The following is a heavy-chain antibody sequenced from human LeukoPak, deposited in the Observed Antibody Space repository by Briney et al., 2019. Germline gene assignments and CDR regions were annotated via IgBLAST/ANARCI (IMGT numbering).Heavy chain of an antibody. CDR1: GFTFSSYR. J-gene: IGHJ3*02. V-gene: IGHV3-21*01. Sequence: GGSLRLSCAASGFTFSSYRMNWVRQAPGKGLEWVSSISSGSSYIYYAGSVKGRFTISRDNAKNLLDLQMNSLRAEDTAVCYCARAVLGSSLPFDIWGQGTMVTVSS. CDR3: ARAVLGSSLPFDI. CDR2: ISSGSSYI. D-gene: IGHD3-10*01.